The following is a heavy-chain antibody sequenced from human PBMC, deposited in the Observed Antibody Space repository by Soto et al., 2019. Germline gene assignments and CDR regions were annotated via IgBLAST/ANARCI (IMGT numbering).Heavy chain of an antibody. Sequence: PSETLSLTCAVSGYSISSGYYWGWIRQPPGKGLEWIGSIYHSGSTYYNPSLKSRVTISVDTSKNQFSLKLSSVTAADTAVYYCARDCGFWSGYYGDFYYYYGMDVWGQGTTVTV. D-gene: IGHD3-3*01. CDR2: IYHSGST. CDR1: GYSISSGYY. CDR3: ARDCGFWSGYYGDFYYYYGMDV. J-gene: IGHJ6*02. V-gene: IGHV4-38-2*02.